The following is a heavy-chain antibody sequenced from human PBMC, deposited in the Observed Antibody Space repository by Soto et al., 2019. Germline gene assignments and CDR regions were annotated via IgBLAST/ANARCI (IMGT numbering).Heavy chain of an antibody. J-gene: IGHJ4*02. CDR3: ARIGAPYYYDSSGYHPYYFDY. Sequence: QVQLVQSGAEVKKPGSSVKVSCKASGGTFSSYAISWVRQAPGQGLEWMGGIIPIFGTANYAQKFQGRVTITADESTSTAYMELSSLRSEDTAVYYCARIGAPYYYDSSGYHPYYFDYWGQGTLVTVSS. V-gene: IGHV1-69*01. CDR1: GGTFSSYA. CDR2: IIPIFGTA. D-gene: IGHD3-22*01.